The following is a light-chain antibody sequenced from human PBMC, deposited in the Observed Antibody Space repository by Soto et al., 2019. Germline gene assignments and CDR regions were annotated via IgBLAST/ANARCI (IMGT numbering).Light chain of an antibody. J-gene: IGKJ1*01. CDR2: DAS. Sequence: EIVLTQSPATLSLSPGERATLSCRASQSVGSYLAWYQQKPGQAARLLIYDASNRGTGIPARFSGSGSGTGFTLSINSLEPEYFGVYYCQHSSHWWTFGQGTKVEIK. CDR3: QHSSHWWT. CDR1: QSVGSY. V-gene: IGKV3-11*01.